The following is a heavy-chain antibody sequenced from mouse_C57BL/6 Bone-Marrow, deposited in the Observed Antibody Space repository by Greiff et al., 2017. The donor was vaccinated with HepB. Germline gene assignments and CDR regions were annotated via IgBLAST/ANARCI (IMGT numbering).Heavy chain of an antibody. D-gene: IGHD1-1*01. CDR2: IDPSDSET. V-gene: IGHV1-52*01. J-gene: IGHJ2*01. Sequence: VQLQQSGAELVRPGSSVKLSCKASGYTFTSYWMHWVKQRPIQGLEWIGNIDPSDSETHYNQKFKDKATLTVDKSSSTAYMQLSSLTSEDSAVYYCARFDYYGSIFDYWGQGTTLTVSS. CDR1: GYTFTSYW. CDR3: ARFDYYGSIFDY.